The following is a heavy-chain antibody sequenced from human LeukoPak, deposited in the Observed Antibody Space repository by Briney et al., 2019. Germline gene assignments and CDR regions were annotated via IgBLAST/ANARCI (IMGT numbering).Heavy chain of an antibody. CDR3: SKKGSGATPPYHFDY. D-gene: IGHD1-26*01. CDR2: IYHSGST. CDR1: GGSISSGGYS. V-gene: IGHV4-30-2*01. Sequence: PSETLSLTCAVSGGSISSGGYSWSWIRQPPGKGLEWIGYIYHSGSTYYNPSLKSRVTISVDRSKNQFSLKLSSVTAADTAVYYLSKKGSGATPPYHFDYWGQGTVVTVSS. J-gene: IGHJ4*02.